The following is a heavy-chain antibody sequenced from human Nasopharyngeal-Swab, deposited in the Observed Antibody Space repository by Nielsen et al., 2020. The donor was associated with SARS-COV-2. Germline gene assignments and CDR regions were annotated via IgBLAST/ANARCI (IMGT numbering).Heavy chain of an antibody. D-gene: IGHD1-26*01. CDR3: ARPMRPMGHYYFGMDV. CDR2: IYPGDSNT. CDR1: GYIFTTYW. V-gene: IGHV5-51*03. Sequence: GGSLRRSCKGSGYIFTTYWIGWVRQMPGKGLEWMGIIYPGDSNTRYSPSFQGQVTISVDKYSSTAYLQWSSLKAADTAIYYCARPMRPMGHYYFGMDVWGQGTTVTVSS. J-gene: IGHJ6*02.